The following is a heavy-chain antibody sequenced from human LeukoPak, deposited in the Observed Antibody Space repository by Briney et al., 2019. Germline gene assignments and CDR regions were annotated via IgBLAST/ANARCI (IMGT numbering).Heavy chain of an antibody. J-gene: IGHJ6*03. CDR2: INPSGGST. Sequence: ASVKVSCKASGYTFTSYYMHWVRQAPGQGLEWMGIINPSGGSTSYAQKFQGRVTMTRDTSTSTVYMELSSLRSEDTAVYYCARSRYCSSTSCHTDPGYYYYMDVWGKGTTVTVSS. CDR1: GYTFTSYY. D-gene: IGHD2-2*02. CDR3: ARSRYCSSTSCHTDPGYYYYMDV. V-gene: IGHV1-46*01.